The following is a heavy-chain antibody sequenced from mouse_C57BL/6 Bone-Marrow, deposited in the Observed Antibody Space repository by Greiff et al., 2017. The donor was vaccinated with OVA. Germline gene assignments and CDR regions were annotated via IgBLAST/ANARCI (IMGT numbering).Heavy chain of an antibody. D-gene: IGHD1-1*01. CDR2: IDPSDSET. Sequence: VKLQQPGAELVRPGSSVKLSCKASGYTFTSYWMHWVKQRPIQGLEWIGNIDPSDSETHYNQKFKDKATLTVDKSSSTAYMQLSSLTSEDSAVYYCARGSLITTVVDWGQGTLVTVSA. CDR1: GYTFTSYW. CDR3: ARGSLITTVVD. V-gene: IGHV1-52*01. J-gene: IGHJ3*01.